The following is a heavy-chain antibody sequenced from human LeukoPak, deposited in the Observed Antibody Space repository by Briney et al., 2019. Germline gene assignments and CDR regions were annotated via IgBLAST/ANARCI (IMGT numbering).Heavy chain of an antibody. Sequence: SVKVSCKASGCTFSSYAISWVRHAPGQGLEWMGGIIPIFGTANYAQKFQGRVTITADESTSTAYMELSSLRSEDTAVYYCAREKGYYYDSSGYYPFDYWGQGTLVTVSA. CDR3: AREKGYYYDSSGYYPFDY. J-gene: IGHJ4*02. V-gene: IGHV1-69*13. D-gene: IGHD3-22*01. CDR2: IIPIFGTA. CDR1: GCTFSSYA.